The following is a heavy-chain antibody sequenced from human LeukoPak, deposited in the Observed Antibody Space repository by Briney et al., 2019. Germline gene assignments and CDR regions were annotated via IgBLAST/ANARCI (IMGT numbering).Heavy chain of an antibody. CDR3: ARKNYYGSGSFDY. CDR1: GGSISSSSYY. D-gene: IGHD3-10*01. J-gene: IGHJ4*02. CDR2: IYYSGST. V-gene: IGHV4-39*01. Sequence: PSETLSLTCTVSGGSISSSSYYWGWIRQPPGQGLEWIGSIYYSGSTYYNPSLKSRVTISVDTSKTQFSLKLSSVTAADTAVYYCARKNYYGSGSFDYWGQGTLVTVSS.